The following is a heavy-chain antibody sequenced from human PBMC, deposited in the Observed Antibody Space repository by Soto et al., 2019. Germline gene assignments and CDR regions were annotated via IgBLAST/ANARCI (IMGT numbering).Heavy chain of an antibody. CDR3: ARAVFQYYESGSSYSYSFDY. Sequence: SETLSLTCTVSGDSISSYYWSWIRQPPGKGLEWIGYIYDRGGTNYNPSLRSRVTISVDTSKNQFSLKMSSVTAAATAVYYCARAVFQYYESGSSYSYSFDYWGQGTLVTVSS. J-gene: IGHJ4*02. D-gene: IGHD3-22*01. V-gene: IGHV4-59*01. CDR2: IYDRGGT. CDR1: GDSISSYY.